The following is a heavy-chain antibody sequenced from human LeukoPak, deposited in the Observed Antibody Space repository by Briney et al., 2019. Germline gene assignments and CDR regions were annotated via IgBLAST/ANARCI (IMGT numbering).Heavy chain of an antibody. J-gene: IGHJ4*02. CDR2: INWNGGST. V-gene: IGHV3-20*04. CDR1: GFTFDDYG. D-gene: IGHD3-22*01. Sequence: GGSLRLSCAASGFTFDDYGMSWVRQAPGKGLEWVSGINWNGGSTGYAGSVKGRFTISRDNAKNSLYLQMNSLRAEDTALYYCVRATYYYDSSGYYHIRDYFDYWGQGTLVTVSS. CDR3: VRATYYYDSSGYYHIRDYFDY.